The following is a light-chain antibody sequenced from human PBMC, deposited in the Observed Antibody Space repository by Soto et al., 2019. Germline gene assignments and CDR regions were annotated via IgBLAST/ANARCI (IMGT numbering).Light chain of an antibody. CDR1: QSVMSNY. V-gene: IGKV3-20*01. CDR2: STS. Sequence: EVVLTQSPGSLSLSPGERATLSCRASQSVMSNYLSWYQQKPGQAPRLLIYSTSIRAAGIPDRFSVSGSGTDFSLTISRLEPEDFAVYYCQHFGRSPLTFGGGTKVDIK. J-gene: IGKJ4*01. CDR3: QHFGRSPLT.